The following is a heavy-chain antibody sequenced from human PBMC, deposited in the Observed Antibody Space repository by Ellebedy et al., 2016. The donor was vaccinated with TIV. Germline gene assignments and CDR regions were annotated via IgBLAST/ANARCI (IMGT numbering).Heavy chain of an antibody. Sequence: GGSLRLSCAASGFTFSSHAMHWVRQAPGKGLEWVAVMSYDGSNKYYADSVKGRFTISRDNSKNTLYLQINSLRTEDTAVYYCARGARYYGSGSSFDYWGQGTLVTVSS. CDR2: MSYDGSNK. V-gene: IGHV3-30-3*01. D-gene: IGHD3-10*01. CDR1: GFTFSSHA. J-gene: IGHJ4*02. CDR3: ARGARYYGSGSSFDY.